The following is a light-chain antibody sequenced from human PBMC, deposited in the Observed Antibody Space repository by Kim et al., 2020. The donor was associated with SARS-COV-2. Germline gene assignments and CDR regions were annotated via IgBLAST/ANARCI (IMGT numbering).Light chain of an antibody. CDR1: SDDIGAYNY. Sequence: QSALTQPASVSGSPGQSITISCAGTSDDIGAYNYVSWFQQHPGKAPKLIIFDVTERPSGVSDRFSGSKSGDTASLTISGLQSEDEADYYCNSYSGIRTLGVFGTGTKVTVL. V-gene: IGLV2-14*01. J-gene: IGLJ1*01. CDR2: DVT. CDR3: NSYSGIRTLGV.